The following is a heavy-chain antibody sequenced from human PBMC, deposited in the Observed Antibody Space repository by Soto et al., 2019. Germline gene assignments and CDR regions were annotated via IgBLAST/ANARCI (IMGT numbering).Heavy chain of an antibody. V-gene: IGHV3-48*01. CDR2: ISSSGSTT. J-gene: IGHJ4*02. CDR1: GFTFSTYA. D-gene: IGHD3-9*01. CDR3: ARGPNYDILTGYLNY. Sequence: GGSLRLSCAASGFTFSTYAMSWVRQAPGKGLEWVSYISSSGSTTYYGDSVRGRFTISRDNAKNSLYLQMNSLRAEDTAVYYCARGPNYDILTGYLNYWGQGTLVTVSS.